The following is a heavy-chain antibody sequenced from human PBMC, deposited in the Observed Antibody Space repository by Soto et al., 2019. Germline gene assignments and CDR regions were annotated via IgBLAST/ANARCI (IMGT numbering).Heavy chain of an antibody. V-gene: IGHV3-23*01. Sequence: PGGSLRLSCAASGFTFSSYAMSWVRQAPGKGLEWVSGISDSGKNTYYADAVKGRFTISRDSAKDTLYLQMNSLRAEDTAIYFCAKDPRPGYDSGYRYFDNWGRGILVTVSS. D-gene: IGHD5-12*01. J-gene: IGHJ4*02. CDR3: AKDPRPGYDSGYRYFDN. CDR1: GFTFSSYA. CDR2: ISDSGKNT.